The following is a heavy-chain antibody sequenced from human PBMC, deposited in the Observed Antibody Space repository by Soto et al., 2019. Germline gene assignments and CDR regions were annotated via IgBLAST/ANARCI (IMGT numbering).Heavy chain of an antibody. CDR1: GGSFSGYY. V-gene: IGHV4-34*01. Sequence: PSETLSLTCAVYGGSFSGYYWSWIRQPPGKGLEWIGEINHSGSTNYNPSLKSRVTISVDTSKNQFSLKLSSVTAADTAVYYCARAIMAARDAFDTWGQGTMVTVSS. J-gene: IGHJ3*02. CDR2: INHSGST. CDR3: ARAIMAARDAFDT. D-gene: IGHD6-6*01.